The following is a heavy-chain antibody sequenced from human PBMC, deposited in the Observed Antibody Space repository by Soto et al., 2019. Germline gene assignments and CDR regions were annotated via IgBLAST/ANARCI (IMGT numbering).Heavy chain of an antibody. CDR1: GFIFSSYG. Sequence: QVQLVESGGGVVQPGGSLRLSCAPSGFIFSSYGMHWVRQAPGKGLEWVAVIRYDGSNKYYADSVKGRFTISRDNSKNTLYLEMNSLRVEDTAVYYCARVKQGRGGYDSPFDYWGQGTLVTVSS. V-gene: IGHV3-33*01. J-gene: IGHJ4*02. D-gene: IGHD5-12*01. CDR3: ARVKQGRGGYDSPFDY. CDR2: IRYDGSNK.